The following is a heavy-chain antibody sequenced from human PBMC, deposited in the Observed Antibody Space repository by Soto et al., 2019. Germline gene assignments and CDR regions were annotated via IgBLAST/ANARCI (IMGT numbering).Heavy chain of an antibody. CDR2: TRNKANSYTT. Sequence: PGGSLRLSCAASGFTFSDDYMDWVRQAPGQGLEWVGRTRNKANSYTTEYAASVKGRFTISRDDSKNSLYLHMNSLKTADTAVYYCTRVVRYYMDVGGKGTTVTVSS. CDR3: TRVVRYYMDV. J-gene: IGHJ6*03. CDR1: GFTFSDDY. V-gene: IGHV3-72*01.